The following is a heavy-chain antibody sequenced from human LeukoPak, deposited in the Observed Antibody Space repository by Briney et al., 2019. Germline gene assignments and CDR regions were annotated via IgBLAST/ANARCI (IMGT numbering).Heavy chain of an antibody. V-gene: IGHV4-61*02. D-gene: IGHD2-15*01. Sequence: PSQTLSLTCIVSGDSITSGSYYWSWIRQPAGKGLEWIGRMYPSGSTSYNPSLKSRVVISVDTSKNQFSLKLNSVTAADTAVYYCARVDGSCSGGSCPSGNWFDPWGQGTLVTVSS. CDR1: GDSITSGSYY. CDR3: ARVDGSCSGGSCPSGNWFDP. CDR2: MYPSGST. J-gene: IGHJ5*02.